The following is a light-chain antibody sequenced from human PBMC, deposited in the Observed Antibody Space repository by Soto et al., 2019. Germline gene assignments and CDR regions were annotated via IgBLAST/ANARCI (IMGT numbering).Light chain of an antibody. J-gene: IGKJ1*01. CDR3: QQYNSYPWT. Sequence: DIQMTQSPSTLSASVGDRVTITCRASQSINRRLAWYQQKPGKAPNLLIYDASTLESGVPARFSGGDSGTEFTLTISSLQPDDFTTFYCQQYNSYPWTFGQGSMVDI. CDR2: DAS. V-gene: IGKV1-5*01. CDR1: QSINRR.